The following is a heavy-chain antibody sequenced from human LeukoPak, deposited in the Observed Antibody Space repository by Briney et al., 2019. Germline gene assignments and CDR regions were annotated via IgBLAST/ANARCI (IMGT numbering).Heavy chain of an antibody. CDR3: ARGSSSWYVSPPLYYFDY. J-gene: IGHJ4*02. D-gene: IGHD6-13*01. V-gene: IGHV3-23*01. Sequence: PGGSLRLSCAASGFTFSSYAMSWVRQAPGKGLEWVSAISGSGGSTYYADSVKGRFTISRDNSKNTLYLQMNSLRAEDTAVYYCARGSSSWYVSPPLYYFDYWGQGTLVTVSS. CDR1: GFTFSSYA. CDR2: ISGSGGST.